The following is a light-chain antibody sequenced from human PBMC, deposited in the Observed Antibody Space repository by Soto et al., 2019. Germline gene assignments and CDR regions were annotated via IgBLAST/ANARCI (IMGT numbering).Light chain of an antibody. CDR3: QQYGSSPIT. V-gene: IGKV3-20*01. J-gene: IGKJ5*01. CDR1: QTVSSSY. CDR2: GTS. Sequence: EIVLTQSPGTLSLSPGERATLSCRASQTVSSSYLAWYQQKPGQAPRLLIYGTSSRATGIPDRFSGSPSGTDFTLTISRLEPEDFAVYYCQQYGSSPITFGQGTRPEIK.